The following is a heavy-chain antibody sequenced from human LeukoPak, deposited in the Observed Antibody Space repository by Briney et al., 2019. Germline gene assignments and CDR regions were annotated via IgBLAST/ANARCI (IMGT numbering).Heavy chain of an antibody. CDR1: GYTFTSYA. CDR2: INAGNGNT. Sequence: ASVKVSCKASGYTFTSYAMHWVRQAPGQRLGWMGWINAGNGNTKYSQKFQGRVTITRDTSASTAYMELSSLRSEDTAVYYCARTIYYDSSGYPRYNWFDPWGQGTLVTVSS. V-gene: IGHV1-3*01. J-gene: IGHJ5*02. CDR3: ARTIYYDSSGYPRYNWFDP. D-gene: IGHD3-22*01.